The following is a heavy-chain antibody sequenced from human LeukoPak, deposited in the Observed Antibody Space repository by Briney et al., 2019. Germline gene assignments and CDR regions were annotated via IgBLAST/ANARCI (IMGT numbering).Heavy chain of an antibody. CDR1: GFTVSSNY. J-gene: IGHJ4*02. D-gene: IGHD4-17*01. V-gene: IGHV3-53*01. CDR3: ARDRGDYGYYFDY. CDR2: IYSGGST. Sequence: GGSLRLSCAASGFTVSSNYMSWVRQAPGKGQEWVSVIYSGGSTYYADSVKGRFTISRDNSKNTLYLQMNSLRAEDTAVYYCARDRGDYGYYFDYWGQGTLVTVSS.